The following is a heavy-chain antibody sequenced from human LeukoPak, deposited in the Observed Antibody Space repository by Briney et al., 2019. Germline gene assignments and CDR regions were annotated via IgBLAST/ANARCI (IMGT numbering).Heavy chain of an antibody. J-gene: IGHJ6*02. V-gene: IGHV4-59*08. D-gene: IGHD6-6*01. CDR2: IYYSGST. CDR1: GGSISRYY. CDR3: ARHMDSSGYYYGMDV. Sequence: SETLSLTCTVSGGSISRYYWSWIRQPPGKGLEWIGYIYYSGSTNYNPSLKSRVTISVDTSKNQFSLKLSSVTAADTAVYYCARHMDSSGYYYGMDVWGQGTTVTVSS.